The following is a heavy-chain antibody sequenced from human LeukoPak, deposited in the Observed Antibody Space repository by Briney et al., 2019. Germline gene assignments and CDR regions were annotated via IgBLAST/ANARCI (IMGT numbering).Heavy chain of an antibody. V-gene: IGHV3-15*01. CDR1: GFTFSTYG. Sequence: GGSLRLSCAASGFTFSTYGMSWVRQAPGKGLEWVGRIKSKANGETTDYAAPVKGRFTISRDDSKDTLYLQMNSLKTEDTAMYYCTTTRDICYLNYWGQGTLVTVSS. CDR3: TTTRDICYLNY. J-gene: IGHJ4*02. CDR2: IKSKANGETT. D-gene: IGHD2-2*01.